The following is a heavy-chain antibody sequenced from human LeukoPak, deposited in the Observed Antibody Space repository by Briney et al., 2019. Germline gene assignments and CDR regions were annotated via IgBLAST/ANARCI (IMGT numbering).Heavy chain of an antibody. CDR2: IYYTGNT. D-gene: IGHD5-24*01. J-gene: IGHJ5*02. CDR3: AGDRLQLQS. CDR1: GGSISSYY. V-gene: IGHV4-59*01. Sequence: SETLSLTCSISGGSISSYYWNWIRQPPGKGLEWIGYIYYTGNTNYNPSLKSRVTISVDTSKNQFSLKLSSVTAADTAVYYCAGDRLQLQSWGQGTLVTVSS.